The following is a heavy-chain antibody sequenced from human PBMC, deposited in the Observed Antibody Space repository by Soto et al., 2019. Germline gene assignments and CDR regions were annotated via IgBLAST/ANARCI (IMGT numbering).Heavy chain of an antibody. Sequence: PGGSLRLSCAASGFTFSSYAMSWVRQAPGKGLEWVANINQDGSEKYYVNSVKGRFTISRDNAKNSLSLQMNSLRVEDAAVYYCARDGQFFSLNAPWYDYGMDVWGQGTTVTVSS. D-gene: IGHD3-3*01. J-gene: IGHJ6*02. CDR2: INQDGSEK. CDR3: ARDGQFFSLNAPWYDYGMDV. CDR1: GFTFSSYA. V-gene: IGHV3-7*03.